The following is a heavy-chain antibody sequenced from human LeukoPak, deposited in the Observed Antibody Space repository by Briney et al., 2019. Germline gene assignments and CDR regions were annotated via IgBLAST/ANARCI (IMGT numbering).Heavy chain of an antibody. D-gene: IGHD3-10*01. CDR3: ARGVGSGFGELFLNWFDP. V-gene: IGHV4-34*01. CDR2: INHSGST. Sequence: PSETLSLTCAVYGGSFSGYYWSWIRQPPGKGLEWIGEINHSGSTNYNPSLKSRVTISVDTSKNQFSLKLSSVTAADTAVYYCARGVGSGFGELFLNWFDPWGQGTLVTVSS. J-gene: IGHJ5*02. CDR1: GGSFSGYY.